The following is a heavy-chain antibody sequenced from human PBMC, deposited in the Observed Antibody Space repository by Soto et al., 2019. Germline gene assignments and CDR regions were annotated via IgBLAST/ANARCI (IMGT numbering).Heavy chain of an antibody. V-gene: IGHV1-8*01. CDR1: GYTFTSYD. CDR3: ARAESAGYWFDP. Sequence: ASVKVSCKASGYTFTSYDINWVRQAAGQGLEWMGWMNPNSGNTGYAQKFQGRVTMTRNTSISTAYMELSSLRSEDTAVYYCARAESAGYWFDPWGQGTLVTVSS. D-gene: IGHD3-10*01. J-gene: IGHJ5*02. CDR2: MNPNSGNT.